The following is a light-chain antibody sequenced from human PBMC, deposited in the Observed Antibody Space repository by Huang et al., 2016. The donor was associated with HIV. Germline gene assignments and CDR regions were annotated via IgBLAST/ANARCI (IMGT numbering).Light chain of an antibody. CDR3: QQYNNWPQT. Sequence: EIVMTQSPATLSVSPGERATLSCRASQSVSSNLAWYQHKPGQAPRLLIYGSSTRATGFPARFSGSVSGTEFTLTISSLQSEDFAVYYCQQYNNWPQTFGQGTKVEIK. CDR2: GSS. J-gene: IGKJ1*01. V-gene: IGKV3-15*01. CDR1: QSVSSN.